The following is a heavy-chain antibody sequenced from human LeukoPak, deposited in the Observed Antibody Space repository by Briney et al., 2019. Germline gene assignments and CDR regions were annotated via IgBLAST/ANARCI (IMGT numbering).Heavy chain of an antibody. D-gene: IGHD3-9*01. Sequence: ASVKVSCKASGYTFTSYGISWVRQAPGQGLEWMGWMSAYNGNTNYAQKLQGRVTMTTDTSTSTAYMELRSLRSDDTAVYYCARDLWDYDILTGYYTRYYFDYWGQGTLVTVSS. J-gene: IGHJ4*02. CDR2: MSAYNGNT. CDR1: GYTFTSYG. V-gene: IGHV1-18*01. CDR3: ARDLWDYDILTGYYTRYYFDY.